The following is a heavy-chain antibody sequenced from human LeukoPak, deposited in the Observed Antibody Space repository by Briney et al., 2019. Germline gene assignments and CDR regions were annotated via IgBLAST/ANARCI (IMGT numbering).Heavy chain of an antibody. CDR1: GFTFNSYA. CDR3: VKGNTNYYYYYMDV. CDR2: IISNSGGST. Sequence: GGSLRLSCAASGFTFNSYAMNWVRQAPGKGLEWVSSIISNSGGSTFYADSVRGRFTISTDNSKNTLYLQMNSLRAEDTAVYYCVKGNTNYYYYYMDVCGKGTTVTVSS. J-gene: IGHJ6*03. V-gene: IGHV3-23*01. D-gene: IGHD2-2*01.